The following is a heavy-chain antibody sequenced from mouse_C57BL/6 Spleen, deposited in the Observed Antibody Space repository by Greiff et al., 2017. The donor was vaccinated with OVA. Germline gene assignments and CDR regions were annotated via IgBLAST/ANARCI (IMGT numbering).Heavy chain of an antibody. V-gene: IGHV3-6*01. CDR3: AREGYDYSYYYAMDY. Sequence: EVQRVESGPGLVKPSQSLSLTCSVTGYSITSGYYWNWIRQFPGNKLEWMGYISYDGSNHYNPSLKNRISITRDTSKNQFFLKLNSVTTEDTATYYCAREGYDYSYYYAMDYWGQGTSVTVSS. D-gene: IGHD2-4*01. J-gene: IGHJ4*01. CDR1: GYSITSGYY. CDR2: ISYDGSN.